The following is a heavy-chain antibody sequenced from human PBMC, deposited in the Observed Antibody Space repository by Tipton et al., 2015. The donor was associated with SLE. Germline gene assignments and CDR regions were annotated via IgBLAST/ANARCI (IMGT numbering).Heavy chain of an antibody. D-gene: IGHD4-11*01. CDR2: ITGSGDAI. Sequence: GSLRLSCAASGFTFHNYEMTWVRQAPGKGLEWISYITGSGDAIYYTDSVKGRFTVSRDNAKSSLYLQMDGLRAEDTAVYYCVRDRSNYQYWGQGTVVTVSS. J-gene: IGHJ4*02. V-gene: IGHV3-48*03. CDR3: VRDRSNYQY. CDR1: GFTFHNYE.